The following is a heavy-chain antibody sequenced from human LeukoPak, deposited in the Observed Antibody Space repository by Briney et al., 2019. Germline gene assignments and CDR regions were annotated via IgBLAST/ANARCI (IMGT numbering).Heavy chain of an antibody. CDR1: GYTFTGYY. J-gene: IGHJ4*02. Sequence: GASVEVSCKPSGYTFTGYYMHWMRQAPGQGLEWVGWINLNSGDTNYAQKFQGRVTITRDTSISTAYMELRRLRSDDTAVCYCASWAGGNAPVSSFDYWGQGTLDTVSS. CDR3: ASWAGGNAPVSSFDY. CDR2: INLNSGDT. V-gene: IGHV1-2*02. D-gene: IGHD1-14*01.